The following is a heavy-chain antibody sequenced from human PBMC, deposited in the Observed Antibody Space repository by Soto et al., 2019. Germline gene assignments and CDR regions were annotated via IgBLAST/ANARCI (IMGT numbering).Heavy chain of an antibody. CDR2: ISGLSATT. CDR3: TRGGAARADY. Sequence: DVVLVNSGGGFVRPGESLRLSCGASGFRFTSFGMNWVRQVPGKGLEWLSYISGLSATTYYADSVRGRFTVSRDNDMNLLFLQLDNLRDDDAAVYYCTRGGAARADYWGQGSRVVVSS. D-gene: IGHD2-15*01. CDR1: GFRFTSFG. J-gene: IGHJ4*02. V-gene: IGHV3-48*02.